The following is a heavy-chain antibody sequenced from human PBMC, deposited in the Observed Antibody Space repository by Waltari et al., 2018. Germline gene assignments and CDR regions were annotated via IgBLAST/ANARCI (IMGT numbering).Heavy chain of an antibody. CDR2: IHYRGDT. D-gene: IGHD1-1*01. Sequence: QVQLQESGPGLVKPSETLSLTCTVSGGSSTDYYWSWIRQPPGKGLEWIGYIHYRGDTNHNPSLKGRVTISSDTSQSQFSLELSSVTAADTAVYYCARYGTGTKKNFDLWGRGTLVTVSS. CDR1: GGSSTDYY. V-gene: IGHV4-59*08. CDR3: ARYGTGTKKNFDL. J-gene: IGHJ2*01.